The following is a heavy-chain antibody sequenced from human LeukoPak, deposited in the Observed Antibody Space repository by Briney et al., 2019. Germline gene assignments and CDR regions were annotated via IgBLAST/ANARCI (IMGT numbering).Heavy chain of an antibody. Sequence: PGGSLRLSCAASGFTFSSYGIHWVRQAPGKGLVWVAVISYDGSNKYYADSVKGRFTISRDNPKNTLYLQMNSLRAEDTAVYYCATVRLDYWGQGTLVTVSS. CDR1: GFTFSSYG. V-gene: IGHV3-30*03. CDR3: ATVRLDY. J-gene: IGHJ4*02. CDR2: ISYDGSNK. D-gene: IGHD1-1*01.